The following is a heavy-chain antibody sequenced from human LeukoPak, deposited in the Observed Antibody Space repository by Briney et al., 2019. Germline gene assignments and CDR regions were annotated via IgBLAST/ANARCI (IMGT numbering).Heavy chain of an antibody. Sequence: SETLSLTCAVYGGSFSGYYWSWIRQPPGKGLEWIREINHSGSTNYNPSLKSRVTISVDTSKNQFSLELSSVTAADTAVYYCARDQGYYLTNWGQGTLVTVSS. V-gene: IGHV4-34*01. J-gene: IGHJ4*02. CDR1: GGSFSGYY. D-gene: IGHD3-22*01. CDR3: ARDQGYYLTN. CDR2: INHSGST.